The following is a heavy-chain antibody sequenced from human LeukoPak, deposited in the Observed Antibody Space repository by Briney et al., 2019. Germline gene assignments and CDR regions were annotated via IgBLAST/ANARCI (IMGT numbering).Heavy chain of an antibody. CDR2: INHSGST. V-gene: IGHV4-34*01. CDR3: ARLGRGSGSYYNPLFDYMDA. J-gene: IGHJ6*03. Sequence: SETLSLTYAVYGGSFSGYYWSWIRQPPGKGLEWIGEINHSGSTNYNPSLKSRVTISVDTSKNQFSLKLSSVTAADTAVYYCARLGRGSGSYYNPLFDYMDAWGKGTTVTVSS. D-gene: IGHD3-10*01. CDR1: GGSFSGYY.